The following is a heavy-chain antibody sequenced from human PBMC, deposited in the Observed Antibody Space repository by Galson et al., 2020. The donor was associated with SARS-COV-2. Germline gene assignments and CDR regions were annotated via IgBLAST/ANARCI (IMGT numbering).Heavy chain of an antibody. CDR2: ISYDGSNK. CDR3: ASQLIDYFDY. V-gene: IGHV3-30*16. J-gene: IGHJ4*02. CDR1: GFTFSSYA. Sequence: GGSLRLSCAASGFTFSSYAMPWVRQAPGKGLEWVAVISYDGSNKYYADSVKGRFTISRDNSKNTLYLQMNSLRAEDTAVYYCASQLIDYFDYWGQGTLVTVSS. D-gene: IGHD2-8*01.